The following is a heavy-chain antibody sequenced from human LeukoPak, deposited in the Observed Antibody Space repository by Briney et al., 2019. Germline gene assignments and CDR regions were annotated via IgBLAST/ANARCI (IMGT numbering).Heavy chain of an antibody. V-gene: IGHV4-39*07. D-gene: IGHD3-22*01. CDR3: ARDLPVGGYYYDSSGYYI. CDR1: GGSISTSNYY. Sequence: PSETLSLTCTVSGGSISTSNYYWGWIRQPPGKGLEWIGNIFYSGSTYYNPSLKSRVTISVDTSKNQFSLKLSSVTAADTAVYYCARDLPVGGYYYDSSGYYIWGQGTLVTVSS. J-gene: IGHJ4*02. CDR2: IFYSGST.